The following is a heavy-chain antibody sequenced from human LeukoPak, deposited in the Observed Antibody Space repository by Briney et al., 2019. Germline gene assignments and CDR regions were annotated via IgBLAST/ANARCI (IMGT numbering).Heavy chain of an antibody. CDR1: GFIFSNYA. CDR2: IRGSGGGT. D-gene: IGHD4-17*01. J-gene: IGHJ3*02. CDR3: ARDPNGDYIGAFDM. V-gene: IGHV3-23*01. Sequence: GGSLRLSCAASGFIFSNYALMWLRQSPGKGLEWDSAIRGSGGGTFYADSVKGRFTISKDHSKDTLYLQMNGLRAEDTAVYYCARDPNGDYIGAFDMWVRGTLVTVSS.